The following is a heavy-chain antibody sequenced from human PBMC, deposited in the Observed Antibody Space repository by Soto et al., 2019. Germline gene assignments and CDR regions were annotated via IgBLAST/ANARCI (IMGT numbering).Heavy chain of an antibody. CDR2: IYYSGST. D-gene: IGHD1-26*01. Sequence: SETLSLTXTVSGGSISSYYWSWIRQPPGKGLEWIGYIYYSGSTNYNPSLKSRVTISVDTSKNQFSLKLSSVTAADTAVYYCARDLVGAAGAPWGQGTLVTVSS. CDR1: GGSISSYY. V-gene: IGHV4-59*01. J-gene: IGHJ5*02. CDR3: ARDLVGAAGAP.